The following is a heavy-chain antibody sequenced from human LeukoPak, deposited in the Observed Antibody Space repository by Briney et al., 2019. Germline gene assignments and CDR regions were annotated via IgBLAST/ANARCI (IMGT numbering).Heavy chain of an antibody. Sequence: PSETLSLTCTVSGGSISSSSYYWGWIRQPPGKGLEWIGSIYYSGSTYYNPSLKSRVTISVDTSKNQFSLKLSSVTAADTAVYYCARPIAAAGRGYWFDPWGQGTPVTVSS. J-gene: IGHJ5*02. CDR2: IYYSGST. V-gene: IGHV4-39*01. CDR3: ARPIAAAGRGYWFDP. D-gene: IGHD6-13*01. CDR1: GGSISSSSYY.